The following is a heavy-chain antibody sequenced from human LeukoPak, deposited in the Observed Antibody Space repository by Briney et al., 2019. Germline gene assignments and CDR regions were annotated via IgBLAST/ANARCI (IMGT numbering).Heavy chain of an antibody. V-gene: IGHV3-30*02. CDR1: GFTFSSYG. D-gene: IGHD1-26*01. Sequence: PGGSLRLSCAASGFTFSSYGMHWVRQAPGKGLEWVAFIRYDGSNKYYADSVKGRFTISRDNSKNTLYLQMNSLRAEDTAVYYCARDRRNTGSFFDSWGQGTLVTVSS. CDR3: ARDRRNTGSFFDS. CDR2: IRYDGSNK. J-gene: IGHJ4*02.